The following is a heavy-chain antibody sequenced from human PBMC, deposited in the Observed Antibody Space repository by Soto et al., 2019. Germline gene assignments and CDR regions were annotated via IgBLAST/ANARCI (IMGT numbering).Heavy chain of an antibody. CDR2: IYYSGST. D-gene: IGHD3-22*01. Sequence: QVQLQESGPGLVKPSETLSVTCTVSGGSISSYYWSWIRQPPGKGLEWIGYIYYSGSTKYNASLKSRVSISVDTSKNQFSLKLSSVTAADTAVYYCARDPYFDSSGYYSPWGYFDLWGRGTLVTVSS. CDR1: GGSISSYY. J-gene: IGHJ2*01. V-gene: IGHV4-59*01. CDR3: ARDPYFDSSGYYSPWGYFDL.